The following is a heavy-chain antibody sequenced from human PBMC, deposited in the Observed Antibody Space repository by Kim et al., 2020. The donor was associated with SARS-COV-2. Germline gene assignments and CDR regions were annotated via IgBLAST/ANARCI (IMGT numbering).Heavy chain of an antibody. Sequence: GGSLRLSCAASGFTFSIYGMHWVRQAPGRGLEWVAVIRNDGSNTYYADSVNGRFTISRDNSKNMLYLQMNSLRAEDTAVYYCSNFDSWGQGTLVIVSS. CDR1: GFTFSIYG. J-gene: IGHJ4*02. V-gene: IGHV3-33*01. CDR3: SNFDS. D-gene: IGHD4-4*01. CDR2: IRNDGSNT.